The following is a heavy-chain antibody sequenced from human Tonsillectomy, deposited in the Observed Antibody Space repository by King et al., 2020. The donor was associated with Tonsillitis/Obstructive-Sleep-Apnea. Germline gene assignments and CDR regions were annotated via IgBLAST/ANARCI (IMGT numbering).Heavy chain of an antibody. CDR2: IYYSGST. J-gene: IGHJ4*02. CDR1: GGSISSSSYY. V-gene: IGHV4-39*01. D-gene: IGHD5-18*01. Sequence: LQLQESGPGLVKPSETLSLTCTVSGGSISSSSYYWGWIRQPPGKGLEWIGSIYYSGSTYYNPSLKSRVTISVDTSKNQFSLKLSSVTAAGTAVYYCASGVLRGYSYGYGYWGQGTLVTVSS. CDR3: ASGVLRGYSYGYGY.